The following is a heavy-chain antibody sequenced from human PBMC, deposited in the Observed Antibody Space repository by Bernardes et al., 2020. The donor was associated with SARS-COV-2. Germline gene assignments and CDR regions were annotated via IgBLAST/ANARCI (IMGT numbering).Heavy chain of an antibody. CDR1: GFTFSSYA. D-gene: IGHD3-16*01. CDR2: ISYGGHST. J-gene: IGHJ4*02. V-gene: IGHV3-23*01. CDR3: AKPVVDYILWYFDY. Sequence: GSLRLSCAASGFTFSSYAMSWVRQAPGKGLEWVSTISYGGHSTYYADSVKGRFTISRDNSKNTLYLQMDSLRAEDTAIYYCAKPVVDYILWYFDYWGQGTLVTVSS.